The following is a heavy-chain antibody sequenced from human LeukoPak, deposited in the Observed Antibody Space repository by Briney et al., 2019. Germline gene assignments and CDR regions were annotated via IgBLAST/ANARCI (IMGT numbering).Heavy chain of an antibody. CDR2: MNPNSGNT. CDR3: AGVPVHVDTYYYYYMDV. Sequence: ASVKVSCKASGYTFTSYDINWVRQATGQGLEWMGWMNPNSGNTGYAQKFQGRVTITRNTSISTAYMELSSLRSEDTAVYYCAGVPVHVDTYYYYYMDVWGKGTTVTVSS. J-gene: IGHJ6*03. V-gene: IGHV1-8*01. CDR1: GYTFTSYD. D-gene: IGHD5-18*01.